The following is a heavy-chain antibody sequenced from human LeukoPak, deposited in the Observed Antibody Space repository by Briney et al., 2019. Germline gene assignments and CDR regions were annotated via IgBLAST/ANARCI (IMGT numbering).Heavy chain of an antibody. CDR1: GFTFSSYA. Sequence: GGSLRLSCAASGFTFSSYAMSWVRQAPGKGLEWVSVISGSGHSTYFADSVKGRFTISRDNSKNTLYLQMNSLRAEDTAIYYCAKDLFGSSTIIGGNAFDIWGQGTMVTVSS. D-gene: IGHD2-15*01. V-gene: IGHV3-23*01. CDR3: AKDLFGSSTIIGGNAFDI. J-gene: IGHJ3*02. CDR2: ISGSGHST.